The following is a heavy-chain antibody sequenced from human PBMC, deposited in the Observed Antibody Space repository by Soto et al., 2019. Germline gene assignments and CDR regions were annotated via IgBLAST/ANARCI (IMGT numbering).Heavy chain of an antibody. V-gene: IGHV3-23*01. CDR2: ISGSGYST. Sequence: GGSLRLSCAASGFTFSSYAMSWVRQAPGKGLDWVSSISGSGYSTYYADSVKGRFTISRDNSKNTLYLQMNSLRAEDTAVYYCAARPVAENGNLFNYWGQGTLVTVSS. CDR1: GFTFSSYA. CDR3: AARPVAENGNLFNY. J-gene: IGHJ4*02. D-gene: IGHD1-1*01.